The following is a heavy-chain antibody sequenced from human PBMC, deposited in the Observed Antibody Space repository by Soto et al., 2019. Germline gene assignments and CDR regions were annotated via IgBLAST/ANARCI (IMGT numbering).Heavy chain of an antibody. J-gene: IGHJ4*02. Sequence: QVQLVESGGGVVQPGRSLRLSCAASGFTFSSYGMHWVRQAPGKGLEWVAVISYDGSNKYYADSVKGRFTISRDNSKNTLYLQMNSLRAEDTAVYYCAKEVMVQGVIGTTPPDYWGQGTLVTVSS. V-gene: IGHV3-30*18. CDR3: AKEVMVQGVIGTTPPDY. CDR1: GFTFSSYG. D-gene: IGHD3-10*01. CDR2: ISYDGSNK.